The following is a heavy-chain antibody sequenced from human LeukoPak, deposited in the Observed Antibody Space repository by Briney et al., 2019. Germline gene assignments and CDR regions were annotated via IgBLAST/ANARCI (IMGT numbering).Heavy chain of an antibody. J-gene: IGHJ4*02. CDR1: GFTFGIYG. CDR3: ARATRQGYDY. D-gene: IGHD3-22*01. Sequence: GGSLRLSCAASGFTFGIYGMNWVRQSPGKGPEWVSYISHDSDTKYYVDSVKGQFSMSRDNAKRSLYLQMDSLRVEDTAVYYCARATRQGYDYWGQGTLVTVSS. CDR2: ISHDSDTK. V-gene: IGHV3-48*04.